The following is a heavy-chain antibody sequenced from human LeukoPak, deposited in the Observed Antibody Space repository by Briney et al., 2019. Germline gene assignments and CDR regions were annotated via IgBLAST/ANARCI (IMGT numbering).Heavy chain of an antibody. J-gene: IGHJ4*02. Sequence: ASVKVSCKASGYTFTSYHMHWVRQAPGHGLEWMGIIKSGGGSTSYAQKLQGRVTMTRDTSTSTVYMELSSLRSEDTAVYYCARELSGSYYCDYWGQGTLVTVSS. D-gene: IGHD1-26*01. CDR3: ARELSGSYYCDY. CDR2: IKSGGGST. CDR1: GYTFTSYH. V-gene: IGHV1-46*01.